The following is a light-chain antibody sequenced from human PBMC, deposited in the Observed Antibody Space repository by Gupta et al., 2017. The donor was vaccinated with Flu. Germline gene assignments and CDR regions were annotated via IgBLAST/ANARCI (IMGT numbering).Light chain of an antibody. J-gene: IGKJ1*01. CDR2: YAS. CDR3: HQTSSLPQRT. V-gene: IGKV6-21*01. CDR1: QSIGSS. Sequence: EIVLTQSPDFQSVTPKEKVTITCRASQSIGSSLCWYQQKPDQAPKLLIKYASQSFAGVTSRFSGSGFGKDVTLTNNSREEEDDAPYYSHQTSSLPQRTFGQGTKVEIK.